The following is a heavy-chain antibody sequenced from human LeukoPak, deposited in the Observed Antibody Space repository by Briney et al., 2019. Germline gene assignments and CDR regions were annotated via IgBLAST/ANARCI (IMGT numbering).Heavy chain of an antibody. D-gene: IGHD3-3*01. V-gene: IGHV1-24*01. CDR3: AAARLDEFWWGY. Sequence: PGASMKVSCKVSGYSLNELSMHWVRQTPGKGLEWMGGLDPEDGEIVYAQKFRGRVNMTEDTSTDTAYMYLGSLRPDDTAAYYCAAARLDEFWWGYWGQGTLVTVSS. CDR2: LDPEDGEI. CDR1: GYSLNELS. J-gene: IGHJ4*02.